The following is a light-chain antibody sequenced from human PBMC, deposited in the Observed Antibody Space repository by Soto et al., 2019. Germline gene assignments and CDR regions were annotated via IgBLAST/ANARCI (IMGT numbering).Light chain of an antibody. Sequence: EIVLTQSPGTLSLSPGERATLSCRASESVSTNYLAWYQQKPGQAPRLLISGASSRATGLPDRFSGSGSGAAFTLTINRLEPEDFAVYYCQQYGSVPLTFGGGTKVEIK. CDR3: QQYGSVPLT. V-gene: IGKV3-20*01. CDR2: GAS. J-gene: IGKJ4*01. CDR1: ESVSTNY.